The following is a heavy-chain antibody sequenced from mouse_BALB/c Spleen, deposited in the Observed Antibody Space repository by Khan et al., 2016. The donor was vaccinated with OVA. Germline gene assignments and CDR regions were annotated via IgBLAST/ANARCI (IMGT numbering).Heavy chain of an antibody. CDR2: IWSGGST. CDR3: ARNYDYDEGLAY. CDR1: GFSLTSYG. Sequence: QVQLKESGPGLVQPSQSLSITCTVSGFSLTSYGVHWVRQSPGKGLEWLGVIWSGGSTDYNEAFISRLSISKDDSKSQVFFKMNSLQGNDTAIYYCARNYDYDEGLAYWGQGTLVTVSA. D-gene: IGHD2-4*01. J-gene: IGHJ3*01. V-gene: IGHV2-2*02.